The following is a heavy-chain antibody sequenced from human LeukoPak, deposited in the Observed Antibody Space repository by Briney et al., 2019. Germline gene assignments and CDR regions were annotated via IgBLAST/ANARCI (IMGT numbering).Heavy chain of an antibody. CDR3: ARESPIAAAGTSLNWFDP. CDR2: INPSGGST. CDR1: GYTFTSYY. V-gene: IGHV1-46*01. Sequence: ASVKVSCKASGYTFTSYYMHWVRQAPGQGFEWMGIINPSGGSTSYAQKFQGRVTMTRDTSTSTVYMELSSLRSEDTAVYYCARESPIAAAGTSLNWFDPWGQGTLVTVSS. J-gene: IGHJ5*02. D-gene: IGHD6-13*01.